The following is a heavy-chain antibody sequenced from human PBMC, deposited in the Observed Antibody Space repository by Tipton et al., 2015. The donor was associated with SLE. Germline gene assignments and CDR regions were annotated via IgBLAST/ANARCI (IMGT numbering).Heavy chain of an antibody. CDR1: GGSISSGGYY. D-gene: IGHD6-13*01. CDR3: AREGIAAAGTPPFDY. Sequence: TLSLTCTVSGGSISSGGYYWSWIRQPPGKGLEWIGEINHSGSTNYNPSLKSRVTISVDTSKNQFSLKLSSVTAADTAVYYCAREGIAAAGTPPFDYWGQGTLVTVSS. J-gene: IGHJ4*02. V-gene: IGHV4-39*07. CDR2: INHSGST.